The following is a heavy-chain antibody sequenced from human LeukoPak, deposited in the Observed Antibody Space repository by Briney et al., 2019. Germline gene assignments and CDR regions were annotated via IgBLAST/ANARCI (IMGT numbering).Heavy chain of an antibody. Sequence: GGSMRLSCAASGFTFIDYYMNWVRQAPGKGLEWVAYISENGDTIHYADSGKGRFIVSRDNARNSLHLQMNSLRAEDAAVYYCASGRSFGYWGQGTRVTVSS. J-gene: IGHJ4*02. V-gene: IGHV3-11*04. CDR3: ASGRSFGY. CDR2: ISENGDTI. CDR1: GFTFIDYY. D-gene: IGHD1-14*01.